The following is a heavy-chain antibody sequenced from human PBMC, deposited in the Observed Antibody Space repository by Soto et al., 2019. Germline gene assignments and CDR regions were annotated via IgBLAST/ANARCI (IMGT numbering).Heavy chain of an antibody. CDR3: AREFLEWLFAPTTYYYMDV. D-gene: IGHD3-3*01. CDR1: GYTFTSYD. V-gene: IGHV1-8*01. CDR2: MNPNSGNT. J-gene: IGHJ6*03. Sequence: GASVKVSCKASGYTFTSYDINWVRQATGQGLEWMGWMNPNSGNTGYAQKFQGRVTMTRNTSISTAYMELSSLRSEDTAVYYCAREFLEWLFAPTTYYYMDVWGKGTTVTVSS.